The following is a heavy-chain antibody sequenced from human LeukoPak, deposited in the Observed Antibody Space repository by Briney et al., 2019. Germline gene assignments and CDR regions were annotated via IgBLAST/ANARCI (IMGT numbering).Heavy chain of an antibody. CDR2: ISYDGSNK. Sequence: GGPLRLSCAASGFTFSSYAMHWVRQAPGKGLEWVAVISYDGSNKYYADSVKGRFTISRDNSKNTLYLQMNSLRAEDTAVYYCARSPFGYCSSTSCYTGGVYFDYWGQGTLVTVSS. J-gene: IGHJ4*02. D-gene: IGHD2-2*02. V-gene: IGHV3-30-3*01. CDR3: ARSPFGYCSSTSCYTGGVYFDY. CDR1: GFTFSSYA.